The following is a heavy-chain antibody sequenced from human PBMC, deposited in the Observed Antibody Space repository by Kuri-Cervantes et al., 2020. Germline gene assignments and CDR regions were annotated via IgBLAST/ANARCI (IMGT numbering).Heavy chain of an antibody. CDR1: GFTFNSYW. CDR3: VRGDARDL. D-gene: IGHD2-21*02. V-gene: IGHV3-7*04. Sequence: GESLKISCAASGFTFNSYWMSWVRQAPGKGLEWVANIKQDGMEKNYVDSVKGRFAISRDNAKNSVYLQLNSLRVDDTATYYCVRGDARDLWGQGTQVTVSS. CDR2: IKQDGMEK. J-gene: IGHJ4*02.